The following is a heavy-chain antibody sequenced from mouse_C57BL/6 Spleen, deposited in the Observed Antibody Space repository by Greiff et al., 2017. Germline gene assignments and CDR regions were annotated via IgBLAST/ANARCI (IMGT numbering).Heavy chain of an antibody. V-gene: IGHV5-16*01. CDR3: TRAQIYYGYIDY. CDR2: INYDGSST. J-gene: IGHJ2*01. CDR1: GFTFSDYY. D-gene: IGHD2-1*01. Sequence: EVQVVESEGGLVQPGSSMKLSCTASGFTFSDYYMAWVRQVPEKGLEWVANINYDGSSTYYLDSLKSRFIISRDNAKNILYLQMSSLKSEATATYYGTRAQIYYGYIDYWGQGTTLTVSS.